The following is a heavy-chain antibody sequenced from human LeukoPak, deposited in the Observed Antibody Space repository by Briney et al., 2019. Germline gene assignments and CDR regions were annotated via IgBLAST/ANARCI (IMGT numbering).Heavy chain of an antibody. CDR3: ARGRLRQGWFDP. Sequence: GGSLRLSCAASGFTFSSYEMNCVRQAPGKGLESVSYISSSGSTIYYADSVKVRFTISRDNAKNSLYLQINRLKAEGTSAYYSARGRLRQGWFDPWGQGTLVTVSS. CDR2: ISSSGSTI. D-gene: IGHD4-17*01. CDR1: GFTFSSYE. V-gene: IGHV3-48*03. J-gene: IGHJ5*02.